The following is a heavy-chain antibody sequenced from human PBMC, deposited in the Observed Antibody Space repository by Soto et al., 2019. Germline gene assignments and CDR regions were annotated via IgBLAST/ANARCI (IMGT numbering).Heavy chain of an antibody. D-gene: IGHD3-10*01. Sequence: QVQLQQWGAGLLKPSETLSLTCAVYGGSFSGYYWSWIRQPPGKGLEWIGEINHSGSTNYNPSLKSRVTISVDTSKNQFSLKLSSVTAAGTAVYYCASLKGDVDAFDIWGQGTMVTVSS. CDR3: ASLKGDVDAFDI. CDR1: GGSFSGYY. J-gene: IGHJ3*02. CDR2: INHSGST. V-gene: IGHV4-34*01.